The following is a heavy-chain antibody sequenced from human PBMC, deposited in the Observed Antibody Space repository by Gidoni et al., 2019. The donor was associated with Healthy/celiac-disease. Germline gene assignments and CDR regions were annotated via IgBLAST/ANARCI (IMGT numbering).Heavy chain of an antibody. CDR1: GFTFSSYA. CDR3: ANGGSCYS. D-gene: IGHD2-15*01. CDR2: ISGSGGST. V-gene: IGHV3-23*01. Sequence: EVQPLESGGGLVQPGGSLRLYCAASGFTFSSYAMRWVRQARGKGLEWVSAISGSGGSTYYADSVKGRFTISRDNSKNTLYLQMNSLRAEDTAVYYCANGGSCYSWGQGTLVTVSS. J-gene: IGHJ4*02.